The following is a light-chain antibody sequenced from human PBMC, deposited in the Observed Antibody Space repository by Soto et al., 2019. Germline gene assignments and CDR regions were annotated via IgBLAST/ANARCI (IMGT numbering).Light chain of an antibody. CDR3: GSYTISSTLMI. CDR1: PSDIGAYNY. CDR2: DVT. V-gene: IGLV2-14*03. J-gene: IGLJ2*01. Sequence: QSALTQPASVSGSPGQSITISCSGTPSDIGAYNYVSWYQHLPGKAPTVIIYDVTNRPSGVSSRFSGSKSGTTGSLTISGLQAEDEANYYCGSYTISSTLMIFGGGTKLTVL.